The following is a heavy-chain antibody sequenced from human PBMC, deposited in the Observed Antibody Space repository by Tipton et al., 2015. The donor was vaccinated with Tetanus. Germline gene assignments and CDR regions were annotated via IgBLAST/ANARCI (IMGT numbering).Heavy chain of an antibody. J-gene: IGHJ3*02. V-gene: IGHV4-59*01. Sequence: PSLTCSVSGASISSYYWNWIRQVPGKGLEWIGYTHHSGNTNYNPSLSGRVTTSVDTSKNQFSLKMSSVTAADTAVYYCARWGDASGSTNLYAFDIWGQGTMVSVSS. CDR3: ARWGDASGSTNLYAFDI. CDR2: THHSGNT. D-gene: IGHD3-10*01. CDR1: GASISSYY.